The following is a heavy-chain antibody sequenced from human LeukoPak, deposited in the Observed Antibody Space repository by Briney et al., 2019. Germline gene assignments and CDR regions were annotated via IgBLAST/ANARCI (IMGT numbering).Heavy chain of an antibody. Sequence: SETLSLTCAVYGGSFSGYYWSWIRQPPGKGLEWIGEINHSGGTNYNPSLKSRVTISVDTSKNQFSLKLSSVTAADTAVYYCARGDVDTSMVGRLGYYYYGMDVWGQGTTVTVSS. V-gene: IGHV4-34*01. D-gene: IGHD5-18*01. CDR3: ARGDVDTSMVGRLGYYYYGMDV. CDR1: GGSFSGYY. CDR2: INHSGGT. J-gene: IGHJ6*02.